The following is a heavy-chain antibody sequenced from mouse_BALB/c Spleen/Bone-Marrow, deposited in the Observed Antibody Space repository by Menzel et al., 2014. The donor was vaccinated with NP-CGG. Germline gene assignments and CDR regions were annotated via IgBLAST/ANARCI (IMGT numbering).Heavy chain of an antibody. Sequence: VQLQQSGPGLVKPSQSLSLTCSVTVYSITSGYYWNWIRQFPGNKLEWMGYISYDGSNNYNPSLKNRISITRDTSKNQFFLKLNSVTTEDTATYYCAQATATWFDYWGQGTLVTVSA. J-gene: IGHJ3*01. D-gene: IGHD1-2*01. CDR2: ISYDGSN. CDR3: AQATATWFDY. V-gene: IGHV3-6*02. CDR1: VYSITSGYY.